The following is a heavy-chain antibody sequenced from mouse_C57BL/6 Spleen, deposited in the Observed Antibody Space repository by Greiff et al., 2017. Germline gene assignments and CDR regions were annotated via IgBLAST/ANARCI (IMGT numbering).Heavy chain of an antibody. J-gene: IGHJ3*01. D-gene: IGHD2-4*01. Sequence: QVQLKQSGPELVKPGASVKISCKASGYAFSSSWMNWVKQRPGKGLEWIGRIYPGDGDTNYNGKFKGKATLTADKSSSTASMQLSSLTSEDSAVYFCARGGDYDSWFAYWGQGTLVTVSA. CDR3: ARGGDYDSWFAY. CDR2: IYPGDGDT. CDR1: GYAFSSSW. V-gene: IGHV1-82*01.